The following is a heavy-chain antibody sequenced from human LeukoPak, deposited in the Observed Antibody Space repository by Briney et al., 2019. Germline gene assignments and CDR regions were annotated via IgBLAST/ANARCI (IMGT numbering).Heavy chain of an antibody. CDR3: ARDRSYIWFDP. J-gene: IGHJ5*02. CDR2: FYYSGST. D-gene: IGHD1-26*01. V-gene: IGHV4-59*01. Sequence: SETLSLTCTVSGGSISSYYWSWIRQPPGKGLEWIGYFYYSGSTNYNPSLKSRITISVDTSKNQFSLKLSSVTAADTAVYYCARDRSYIWFDPWGQGTLVTVSS. CDR1: GGSISSYY.